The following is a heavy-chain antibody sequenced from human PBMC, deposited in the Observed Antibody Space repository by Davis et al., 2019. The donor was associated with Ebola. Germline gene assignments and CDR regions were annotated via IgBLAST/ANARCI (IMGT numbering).Heavy chain of an antibody. CDR3: ARRPELGYCSSTSCFRDAFDI. Sequence: PGGSLRLSCAASGFTFSSYSMNWVRQAPGKGLEWVSYISSSRTTCYADSVKGRFTISRDNAKNSLYLQMNSLRDEDTAVYYCARRPELGYCSSTSCFRDAFDIWGQGTMVTVSS. D-gene: IGHD2-2*01. CDR2: ISSSRTT. V-gene: IGHV3-48*02. J-gene: IGHJ3*02. CDR1: GFTFSSYS.